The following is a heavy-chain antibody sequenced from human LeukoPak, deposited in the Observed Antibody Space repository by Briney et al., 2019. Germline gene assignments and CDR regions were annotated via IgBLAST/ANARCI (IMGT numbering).Heavy chain of an antibody. Sequence: ASVKVSCKSSGYTFTSYAMNWVRQAPGQGLEWMGWISAYNGNTNYAQKLQGRVTMTTDTSTSTAYTELRSLRSDDTAVYYCARPQGYFAANFDYWGQGTLVTVSS. D-gene: IGHD3-22*01. CDR2: ISAYNGNT. CDR1: GYTFTSYA. J-gene: IGHJ4*02. CDR3: ARPQGYFAANFDY. V-gene: IGHV1-18*01.